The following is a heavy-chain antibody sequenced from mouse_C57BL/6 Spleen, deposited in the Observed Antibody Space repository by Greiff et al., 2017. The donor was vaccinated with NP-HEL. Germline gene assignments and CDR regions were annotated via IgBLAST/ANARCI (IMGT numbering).Heavy chain of an antibody. D-gene: IGHD2-5*01. CDR3: AGGNSNCFAY. CDR2: IDPSDSYT. V-gene: IGHV1-50*01. J-gene: IGHJ3*01. CDR1: GYTFTSYW. Sequence: QVQLQQPGAELVKPGASVKLSCKASGYTFTSYWMQWVKQRPGQGLEWIGEIDPSDSYTNYNQKFKGKATLTVDTSSSTAYMQLSSLTSEDSAVYYCAGGNSNCFAYWGQGTLVTVSA.